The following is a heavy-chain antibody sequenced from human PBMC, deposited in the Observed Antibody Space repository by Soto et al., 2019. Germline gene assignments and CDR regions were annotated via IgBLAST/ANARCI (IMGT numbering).Heavy chain of an antibody. CDR1: GGSFSGYY. J-gene: IGHJ6*03. V-gene: IGHV4-34*01. CDR2: INHSGST. Sequence: LSLTCAVYGGSFSGYYWSWIRQPPGKGLEWIGEINHSGSTNYNPSLKSRVTISVDTSKNQFSLKLSSVTAADTAVYYCARPALLWFGEGVASIGSNYYYYMDVWGKGTTVTVSS. CDR3: ARPALLWFGEGVASIGSNYYYYMDV. D-gene: IGHD3-10*01.